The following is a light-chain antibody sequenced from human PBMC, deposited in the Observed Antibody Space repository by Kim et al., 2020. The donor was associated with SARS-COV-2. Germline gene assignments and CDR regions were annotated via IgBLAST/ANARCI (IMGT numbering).Light chain of an antibody. Sequence: EIVLTQSPGTLSLSPGERATLSCRASQSVSSSYLAWYQQKPGQAPRLLIYGASSRATGIPDRFSGSGSGTVFTLTISRLEPEDFAVYYCQQYGSSPYTLGQGTKL. CDR2: GAS. J-gene: IGKJ2*01. CDR3: QQYGSSPYT. CDR1: QSVSSSY. V-gene: IGKV3-20*01.